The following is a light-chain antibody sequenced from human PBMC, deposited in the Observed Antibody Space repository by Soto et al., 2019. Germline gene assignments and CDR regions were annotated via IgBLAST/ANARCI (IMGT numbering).Light chain of an antibody. CDR3: QQVKSYPRT. J-gene: IGKJ4*01. CDR2: KAS. Sequence: DIQMTQSPSSLSASVGDRVTITCRASQTISSWLAWYQQKPGKAPKLLIYKASTLKSGVPSRFSGSGSGTEFTLTISSLQPEDFGTYYCQQVKSYPRTFGGGTKVDIK. CDR1: QTISSW. V-gene: IGKV1-5*03.